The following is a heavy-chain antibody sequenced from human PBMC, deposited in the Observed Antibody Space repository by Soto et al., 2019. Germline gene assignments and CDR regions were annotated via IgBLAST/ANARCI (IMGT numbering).Heavy chain of an antibody. CDR3: ASAAVTGTAGLDF. V-gene: IGHV1-2*02. CDR2: INPNSGGT. D-gene: IGHD6-19*01. Sequence: ASVKVSCKASGYTFSGFYIHWVRQAPGQGLEWMGWINPNSGGTKSAEKFQGRVTMTRDTSISTAYMELSRLTSDDTAVYYCASAAVTGTAGLDFWGQGTQVTVSS. CDR1: GYTFSGFY. J-gene: IGHJ4*02.